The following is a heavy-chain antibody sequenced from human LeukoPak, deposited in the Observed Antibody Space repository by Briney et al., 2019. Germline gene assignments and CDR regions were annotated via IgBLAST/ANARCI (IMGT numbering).Heavy chain of an antibody. D-gene: IGHD6-13*01. CDR2: ISSSSSYI. Sequence: GGSLRLSCAASGFTFSSYSMNWVRRAPGKGLEWVSSISSSSSYIYYADSVKGRFTISRDNAKNSLYLQMNSLRAEDTAVYYCARDLPSPYSSSWYPDAFDIWGQGTMVTVSS. J-gene: IGHJ3*02. CDR3: ARDLPSPYSSSWYPDAFDI. CDR1: GFTFSSYS. V-gene: IGHV3-21*01.